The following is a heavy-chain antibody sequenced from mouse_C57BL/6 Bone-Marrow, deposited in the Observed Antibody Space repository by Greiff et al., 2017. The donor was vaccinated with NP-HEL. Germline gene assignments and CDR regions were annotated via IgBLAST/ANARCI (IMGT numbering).Heavy chain of an antibody. CDR2: ISYDGSN. CDR3: ARDYYGSEAY. J-gene: IGHJ3*01. CDR1: GYSITSGYY. D-gene: IGHD1-1*01. V-gene: IGHV3-6*01. Sequence: EVQLQQSGPGLVKPSQSLSLTCSVTGYSITSGYYWNWIRQFPGNKLEWMGYISYDGSNNYNPSLKNRISITRDTSKNQFFLKLNSVTTEDTATSSCARDYYGSEAYWGQGTLVTVSA.